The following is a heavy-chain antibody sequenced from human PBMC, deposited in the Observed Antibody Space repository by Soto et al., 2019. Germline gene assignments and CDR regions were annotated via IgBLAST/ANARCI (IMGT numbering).Heavy chain of an antibody. Sequence: GGSLRPSCEAYGFTFSNAWTSWFRQAPGKGLEWVGRIKSKTDGATTDYAAPVKGRFTISRDDSKNTLYLQMNSLKTEDTAVYYCTSGDSGAFDIWGQGTMVTVSS. CDR3: TSGDSGAFDI. J-gene: IGHJ3*02. CDR1: GFTFSNAW. D-gene: IGHD2-21*01. V-gene: IGHV3-15*01. CDR2: IKSKTDGATT.